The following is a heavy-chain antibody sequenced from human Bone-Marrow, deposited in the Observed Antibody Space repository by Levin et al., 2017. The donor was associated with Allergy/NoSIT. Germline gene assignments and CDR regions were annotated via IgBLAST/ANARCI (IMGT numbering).Heavy chain of an antibody. Sequence: SCAASGFTFSDYWMSWVRQAPGKGLEWVANIKEDGSEKYHVDSVKGRFIISRDNAKNSLSLQMNSLRAEDTAVYFCARDQGDFWSGYYNTDVWGEGTTVTVSS. CDR1: GFTFSDYW. J-gene: IGHJ6*03. V-gene: IGHV3-7*03. CDR2: IKEDGSEK. D-gene: IGHD3-3*01. CDR3: ARDQGDFWSGYYNTDV.